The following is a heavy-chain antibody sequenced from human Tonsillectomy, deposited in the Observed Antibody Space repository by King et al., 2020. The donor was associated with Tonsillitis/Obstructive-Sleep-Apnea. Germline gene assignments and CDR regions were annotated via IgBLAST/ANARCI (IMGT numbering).Heavy chain of an antibody. Sequence: VQLVESGGGLVQPGGSLRLSCAASGFTVSSNYMTWVRQAPGKGLEWVSVIYSDGSTYYAESVKGRFTISRDNSKNTLSLQMNSLRAEDTAVYYCARDPDGYSSYVDFDYWGQGTLVTVSS. V-gene: IGHV3-66*01. D-gene: IGHD5-18*01. J-gene: IGHJ4*02. CDR1: GFTVSSNY. CDR3: ARDPDGYSSYVDFDY. CDR2: IYSDGST.